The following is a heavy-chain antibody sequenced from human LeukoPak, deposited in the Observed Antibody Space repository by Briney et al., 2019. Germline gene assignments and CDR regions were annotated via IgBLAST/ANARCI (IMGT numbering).Heavy chain of an antibody. Sequence: KSSETLSLTCTVSGGSISSSSYYWGWIRQPPGKGLEWIGSIYYSGSTYYNPSLKSRVTISVDKSKNQFSLKLSSVTAADTAVYYCARGDDSSGYYYSRPSRRVDPWGQGTLVTVSS. J-gene: IGHJ5*02. CDR3: ARGDDSSGYYYSRPSRRVDP. D-gene: IGHD3-22*01. CDR1: GGSISSSSYY. V-gene: IGHV4-39*07. CDR2: IYYSGST.